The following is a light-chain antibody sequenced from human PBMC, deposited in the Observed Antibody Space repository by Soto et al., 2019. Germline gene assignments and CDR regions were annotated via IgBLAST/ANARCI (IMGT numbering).Light chain of an antibody. V-gene: IGKV3-20*01. CDR2: GAS. CDR1: QSVSSNY. J-gene: IGKJ5*01. CDR3: QQYGSSPPIT. Sequence: EIVLTQSPGTLSLSPWERATLSCRASQSVSSNYLAWYQQKPGQAPRLLIYGASNRATGIPDRFSGSGSGTDFTLTISRLEPEDFAVYYCQQYGSSPPITFGQGTRLEIK.